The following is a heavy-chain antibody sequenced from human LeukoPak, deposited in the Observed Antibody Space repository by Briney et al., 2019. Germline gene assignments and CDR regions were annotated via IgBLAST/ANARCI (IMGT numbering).Heavy chain of an antibody. CDR1: GGSFSGYY. D-gene: IGHD3-16*01. CDR3: ARSQPMIINHNWFDP. CDR2: INHSGST. Sequence: SETLSLTCAVYGGSFSGYYWSWIRQPPGKGLEWIGEINHSGSTNYNPSHKSRVTISVDTSKNQFSLKLSSVTAADTAVYYCARSQPMIINHNWFDPWGQGILVTVSS. J-gene: IGHJ5*02. V-gene: IGHV4-34*01.